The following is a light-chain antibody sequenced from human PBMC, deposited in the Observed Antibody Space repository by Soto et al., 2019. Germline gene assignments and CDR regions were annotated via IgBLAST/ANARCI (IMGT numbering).Light chain of an antibody. V-gene: IGKV1-33*01. CDR2: DAS. CDR1: HDISKF. CDR3: QQYDSVPLT. J-gene: IGKJ4*01. Sequence: DTQMTQSPSSLSASVGDRVTITCQASHDISKFLNWYQQKPGKAPKLLMYDASNLPSGVPSRFSGRGSGTDFTFTISSLQAEDIATYYCQQYDSVPLTFGGGTKVDIK.